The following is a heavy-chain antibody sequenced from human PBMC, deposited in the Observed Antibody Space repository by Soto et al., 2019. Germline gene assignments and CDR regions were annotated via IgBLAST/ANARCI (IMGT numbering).Heavy chain of an antibody. CDR2: INPSGGST. Sequence: ASVKVSCKASGYTFTSYYMHWVRQAPGQGLEWMGIINPSGGSTSYAQKFQGRVTMTRDTSTSTVYMELSSLRSEDTAVYYCAGTREGNPWFDPWGQGTLVTVSS. D-gene: IGHD1-1*01. CDR3: AGTREGNPWFDP. CDR1: GYTFTSYY. V-gene: IGHV1-46*01. J-gene: IGHJ5*02.